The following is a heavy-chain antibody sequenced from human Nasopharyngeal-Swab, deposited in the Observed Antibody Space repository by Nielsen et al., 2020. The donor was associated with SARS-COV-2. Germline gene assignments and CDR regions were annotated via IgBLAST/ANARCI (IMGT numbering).Heavy chain of an antibody. J-gene: IGHJ4*02. CDR3: ARRQASSWSLDY. CDR1: GFTFSSCS. D-gene: IGHD6-13*01. Sequence: GESLKISCAASGFTFSSCSMSWVRQAPGKGLEWVSVIYRGGNTYYADSVKGRFAVSRDNSRNTLYLQMNSLRGEDTAVYYCARRQASSWSLDYWGQGTLVTVSS. V-gene: IGHV3-53*01. CDR2: IYRGGNT.